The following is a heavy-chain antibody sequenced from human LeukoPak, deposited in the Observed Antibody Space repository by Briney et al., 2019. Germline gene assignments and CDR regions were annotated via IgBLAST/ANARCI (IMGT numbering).Heavy chain of an antibody. D-gene: IGHD6-19*01. CDR2: INPGGSSI. CDR3: AKLAQWLVRGWFDP. Sequence: GGSLRLSCAASGFTFSSYWMHWARQVPGKGLVWVSRINPGGSSIAYADSVKGRFTISRDNSKNTLYLQMNSLRAEDTAVYYCAKLAQWLVRGWFDPWGQGTLVTVSS. J-gene: IGHJ5*02. V-gene: IGHV3-74*01. CDR1: GFTFSSYW.